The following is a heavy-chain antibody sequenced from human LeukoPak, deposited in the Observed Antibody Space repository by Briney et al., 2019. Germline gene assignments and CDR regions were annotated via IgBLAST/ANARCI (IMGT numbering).Heavy chain of an antibody. D-gene: IGHD5-12*01. CDR1: GGMFSTTA. J-gene: IGHJ5*02. V-gene: IGHV1-69*13. Sequence: ASVKVSCKASGGMFSTTAINWIRQAPGQGLEWMGGNIPPFGTPDYAQKFQGRVTITADESTSTVYMEMTSLTSEDTALYYCAGAEIDRLRSPGTLYYIDTWGPGTLVTVSS. CDR3: AGAEIDRLRSPGTLYYIDT. CDR2: NIPPFGTP.